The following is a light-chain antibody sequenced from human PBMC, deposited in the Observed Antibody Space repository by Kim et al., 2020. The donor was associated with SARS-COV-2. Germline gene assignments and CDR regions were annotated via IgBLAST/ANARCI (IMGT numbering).Light chain of an antibody. CDR3: QAWDSRPVV. CDR1: KLGDKY. Sequence: SYELTQPPSVSVSPGQTASITCSGDKLGDKYACWYQQKPGQSPVLVIYQDSKRPSGIPERFSGSNSGNTATLTISGTQALAESDYYCQAWDSRPVV. J-gene: IGLJ2*01. V-gene: IGLV3-1*01. CDR2: QDS.